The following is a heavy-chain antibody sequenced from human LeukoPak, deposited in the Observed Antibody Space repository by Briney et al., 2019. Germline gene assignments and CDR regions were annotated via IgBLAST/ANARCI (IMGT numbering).Heavy chain of an antibody. V-gene: IGHV3-23*01. CDR3: AKGDGDIVVVPAAIGGDY. CDR2: ISGSVGST. D-gene: IGHD2-2*02. Sequence: GGSLRLSCAASGFTFSSYAMSWVRQAPGKGLEWVSAISGSVGSTYYADSVKGRFTISRDNSKNTLYLQMNSLRAEDTAVYYCAKGDGDIVVVPAAIGGDYWGQGTLVTVSS. CDR1: GFTFSSYA. J-gene: IGHJ4*02.